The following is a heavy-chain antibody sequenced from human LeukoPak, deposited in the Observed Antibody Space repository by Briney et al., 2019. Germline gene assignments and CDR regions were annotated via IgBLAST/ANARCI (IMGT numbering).Heavy chain of an antibody. CDR1: GFTFSSYA. D-gene: IGHD6-19*01. Sequence: GGSLRLSCAASGFTFSSYAMGWVRQAPGKGLEGVSTISGSGGSTYYADSVRRRFTISRANSKNTLHLQMSSLSVDDTAVYYCAARPPIVVAGPFDYWGQGTLVTVSS. CDR3: AARPPIVVAGPFDY. V-gene: IGHV3-23*01. J-gene: IGHJ4*02. CDR2: ISGSGGST.